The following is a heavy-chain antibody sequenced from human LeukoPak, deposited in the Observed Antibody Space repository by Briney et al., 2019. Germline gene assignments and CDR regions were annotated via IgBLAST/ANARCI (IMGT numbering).Heavy chain of an antibody. Sequence: GGSLRLSCAASGFTFSTYAMSWVRQAPGKGLEWVSTISDSGANTYYADSVRGRFTISRDNSKNTLYLQKNSLRADDTAIYYCAKVEMATRSHYYFDYWGQGTLVTVSS. CDR3: AKVEMATRSHYYFDY. V-gene: IGHV3-23*01. J-gene: IGHJ4*02. D-gene: IGHD5-24*01. CDR2: ISDSGANT. CDR1: GFTFSTYA.